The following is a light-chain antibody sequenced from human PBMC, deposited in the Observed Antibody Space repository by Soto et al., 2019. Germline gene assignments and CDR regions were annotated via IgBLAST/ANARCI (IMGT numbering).Light chain of an antibody. CDR3: QTWATGVVV. CDR1: SGHSSFV. V-gene: IGLV4-69*01. CDR2: VKIDGTH. J-gene: IGLJ2*01. Sequence: QPVLTQSPSASASLGGSVKLTCTLSSGHSSFVIAWHQQQPEKGPRFLMNVKIDGTHDKGGGIPDRFSGSSSGAERYLTISSLQSEDEADYYCQTWATGVVVFGGGTKLTVL.